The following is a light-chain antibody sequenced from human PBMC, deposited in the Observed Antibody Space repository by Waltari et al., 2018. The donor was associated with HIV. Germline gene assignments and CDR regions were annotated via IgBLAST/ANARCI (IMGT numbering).Light chain of an antibody. J-gene: IGKJ5*01. CDR1: QGFGSA. V-gene: IGKV1-13*02. CDR3: QQFNRYPIN. Sequence: AIQLTQSPSSLSPSVGARVTITCRDSQGFGSALAWYQQKQGKPPLRLIYDASRLESGVPSRFSGSGAGTDFTHTISSLQPEDFATYDCQQFNRYPINCGQGTRLEMK. CDR2: DAS.